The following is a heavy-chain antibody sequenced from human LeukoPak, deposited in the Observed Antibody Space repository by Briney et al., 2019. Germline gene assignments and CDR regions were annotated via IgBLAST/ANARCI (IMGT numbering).Heavy chain of an antibody. Sequence: SETLSLTCAVSGGSFNDYSWTWIRQSPGKGLEWIGEINHSGSTNYNPSLKSRVTISVDTSKNQFSLKLSSVTAADTAVYYCARGLVRYYDFWSGYYGAARWFDPWGQGTLVTVSS. CDR3: ARGLVRYYDFWSGYYGAARWFDP. V-gene: IGHV4-34*01. J-gene: IGHJ5*02. D-gene: IGHD3-3*01. CDR1: GGSFNDYS. CDR2: INHSGST.